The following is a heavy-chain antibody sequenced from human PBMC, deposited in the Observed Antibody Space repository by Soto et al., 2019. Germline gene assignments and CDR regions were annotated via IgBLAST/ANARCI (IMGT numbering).Heavy chain of an antibody. CDR3: ARGRATILEDWFDP. J-gene: IGHJ5*02. CDR2: IYHSGST. Sequence: SETLSLTCAVSGGSISSSNWWSWVRQPPGKGLEWIGEIYHSGSTNYNPSLKSRVTISVDKSKNQFSLKLSSVTAADTAVYYCARGRATILEDWFDPWGQGTMVTVYS. V-gene: IGHV4-4*02. CDR1: GGSISSSNW. D-gene: IGHD5-12*01.